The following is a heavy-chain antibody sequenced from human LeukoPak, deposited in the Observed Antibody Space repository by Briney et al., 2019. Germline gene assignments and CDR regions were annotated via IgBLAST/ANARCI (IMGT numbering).Heavy chain of an antibody. CDR3: ASSFAVAGYYHGMDV. CDR2: IRTGGNT. V-gene: IGHV4-4*07. D-gene: IGHD3-3*01. Sequence: SETLSLTCTVSGGSITSYYWSWIRQPAGKGLEWIGRIRTGGNTNYNPSLKSRVTMSVDTSKNQFSLKLTSVTATDTAMYYCASSFAVAGYYHGMDVWGQGTTVTVSS. CDR1: GGSITSYY. J-gene: IGHJ6*02.